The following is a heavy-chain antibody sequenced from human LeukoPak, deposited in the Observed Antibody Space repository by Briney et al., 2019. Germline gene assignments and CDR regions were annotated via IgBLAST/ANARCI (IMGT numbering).Heavy chain of an antibody. CDR1: GFTFSTYW. J-gene: IGHJ4*02. Sequence: GGSLRLSCAISGFTFSTYWMSWVRQAPGKGLEWVANIKQDGSQKYYVHSVKGRFTISRDNAKNSLYLQMNSLRAEDTAVYYCAREKSGSNAAFDYWGQGTLVTVSS. CDR3: AREKSGSNAAFDY. V-gene: IGHV3-7*01. D-gene: IGHD1-26*01. CDR2: IKQDGSQK.